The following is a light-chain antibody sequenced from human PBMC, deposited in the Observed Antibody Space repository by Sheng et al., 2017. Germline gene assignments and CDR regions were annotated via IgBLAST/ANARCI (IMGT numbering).Light chain of an antibody. V-gene: IGKV3-15*01. CDR2: DAS. J-gene: IGKJ1*01. CDR1: ESISSK. Sequence: IVMTQSLATLSVSPGERATLSCRASESISSKLAWYQQKRGQSPRLLIYDASTRATGIPARFSGSGSGTEFTLSISSLQSEDFAVYFCQQYNYWPTFGQGTKVET. CDR3: QQYNYWPT.